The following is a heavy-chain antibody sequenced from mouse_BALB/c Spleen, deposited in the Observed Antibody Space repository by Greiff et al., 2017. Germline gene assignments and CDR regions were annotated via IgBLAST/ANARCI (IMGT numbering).Heavy chain of an antibody. CDR1: GFTFSSFG. CDR2: ISSGSSTI. V-gene: IGHV5-17*03. CDR3: ARRVPFAY. Sequence: DVKLVESGGGLVQPGGSRKLSCAASGFTFSSFGMHWVRQAPEKGLEWVAYISSGSSTIYYPDTVKGRFTISRDNAKNTLYLQMSSLKSEDTAMYYCARRVPFAYWGQGTLVTVSA. J-gene: IGHJ3*01. D-gene: IGHD2-14*01.